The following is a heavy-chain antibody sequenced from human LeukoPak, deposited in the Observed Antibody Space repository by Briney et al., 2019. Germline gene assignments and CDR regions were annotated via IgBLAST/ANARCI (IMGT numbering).Heavy chain of an antibody. CDR3: ARGSLNIVVAGTYDY. D-gene: IGHD6-19*01. CDR1: GGSFFGYY. Sequence: PSETLSLTCAGYGGSFFGYYWSWIRQPPGKGLEWIGEINHSGSTNYNPSLKSRVTISVDTSKNQFSLKLSSVTAADTAVYYCARGSLNIVVAGTYDYWGQGGLVTVSS. V-gene: IGHV4-34*01. CDR2: INHSGST. J-gene: IGHJ4*02.